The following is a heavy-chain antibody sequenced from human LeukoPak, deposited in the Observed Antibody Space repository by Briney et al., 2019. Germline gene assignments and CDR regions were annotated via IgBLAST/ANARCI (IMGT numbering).Heavy chain of an antibody. J-gene: IGHJ6*03. Sequence: SETLSLTCAVYGGSFSGYYWSWLRQPPGKGLEWIGEINHSGSTNYNPSLKSRVTISVDTSKNQFSLKLSSVTAADTAVYYCARGLGKYNWNYYHYYYYYMDVWGKGTTVTVSS. CDR3: ARGLGKYNWNYYHYYYYYMDV. D-gene: IGHD1-7*01. CDR2: INHSGST. V-gene: IGHV4-34*01. CDR1: GGSFSGYY.